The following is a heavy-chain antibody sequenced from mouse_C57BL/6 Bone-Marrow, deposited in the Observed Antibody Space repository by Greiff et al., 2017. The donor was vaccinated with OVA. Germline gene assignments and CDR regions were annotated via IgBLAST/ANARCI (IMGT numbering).Heavy chain of an antibody. CDR2: IDPENGDT. J-gene: IGHJ2*01. CDR3: TSYGYFDY. CDR1: GFNFKDDY. V-gene: IGHV14-4*01. D-gene: IGHD1-1*02. Sequence: VQLKQSGAELVRPGASVKLSCTASGFNFKDDYMHWVKQRPEQGLEWIGWIDPENGDTEYASKFQGTATITADKSSNTAYLQLSSLTSEDTAVYYCTSYGYFDYWGQGTTRTVSS.